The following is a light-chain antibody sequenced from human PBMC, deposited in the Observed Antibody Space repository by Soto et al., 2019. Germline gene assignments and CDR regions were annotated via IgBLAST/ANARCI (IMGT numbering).Light chain of an antibody. Sequence: DIQMTQSPSTLSASVGDRVTITCRASQSISYWLAWYQQKPGKAPKLLIYKASSLESGVPSGFSGSGSGTEFTLTISSLQPDDFATYYCQQYNSYPWTFGPGTTVEIK. V-gene: IGKV1-5*03. J-gene: IGKJ1*01. CDR1: QSISYW. CDR2: KAS. CDR3: QQYNSYPWT.